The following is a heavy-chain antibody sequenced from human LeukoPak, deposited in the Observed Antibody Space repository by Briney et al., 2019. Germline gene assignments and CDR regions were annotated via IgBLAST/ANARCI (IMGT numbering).Heavy chain of an antibody. J-gene: IGHJ6*04. Sequence: GGSLRLSCAASGFTFSSYWMNWVRQAPGKGLEWVANMKQDGSEKYYVDSVKGRFTISRDNAKNSLSLQMDSLRAEDTAVYYCARDPIKPLGPMDVWGKGTTVTVSS. CDR2: MKQDGSEK. CDR3: ARDPIKPLGPMDV. V-gene: IGHV3-7*01. CDR1: GFTFSSYW.